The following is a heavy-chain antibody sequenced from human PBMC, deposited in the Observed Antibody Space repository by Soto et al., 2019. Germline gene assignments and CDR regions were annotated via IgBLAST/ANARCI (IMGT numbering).Heavy chain of an antibody. CDR3: ASVPYYGSGGDGPYFFDY. V-gene: IGHV4-39*01. J-gene: IGHJ4*02. D-gene: IGHD2-15*01. Sequence: PSETLSLTCTVSGDSITKGTYYWAWVRQTPGKGPEWIGSIYYAGNTYYNPSLQSRVTISVDASKNQFSLELQSVTAADSAVYYCASVPYYGSGGDGPYFFDYWGQGILVTVSS. CDR1: GDSITKGTYY. CDR2: IYYAGNT.